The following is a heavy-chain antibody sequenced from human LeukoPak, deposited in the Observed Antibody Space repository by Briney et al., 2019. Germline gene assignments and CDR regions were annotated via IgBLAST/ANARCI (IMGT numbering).Heavy chain of an antibody. CDR3: AREAPRQVLRILYYFDY. CDR2: ISYDGSNK. Sequence: GGSLRLSCAASGFTFSSYAMHWVRQAPGKGLEWVAAISYDGSNKYYADSVKGRFTISRDNSKNTLYLQMNSLRAEDTAVYYCAREAPRQVLRILYYFDYWGQGTLVTVSS. V-gene: IGHV3-30-3*01. CDR1: GFTFSSYA. J-gene: IGHJ4*02. D-gene: IGHD2/OR15-2a*01.